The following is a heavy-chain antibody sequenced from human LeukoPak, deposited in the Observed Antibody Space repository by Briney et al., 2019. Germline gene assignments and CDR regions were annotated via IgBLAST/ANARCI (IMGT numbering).Heavy chain of an antibody. CDR2: IDTDGSST. V-gene: IGHV3-74*01. Sequence: GGSLRLSCAASGFTFSSYWMHWVRQTPEKGLVWVSRIDTDGSSTIYADSVKGRFTISRDNAKNTLFLQMNSLRVEDTAVYYCAKEINDFWSGYVGDYFDYWGQGTLVTVSS. CDR3: AKEINDFWSGYVGDYFDY. CDR1: GFTFSSYW. J-gene: IGHJ4*02. D-gene: IGHD3-3*01.